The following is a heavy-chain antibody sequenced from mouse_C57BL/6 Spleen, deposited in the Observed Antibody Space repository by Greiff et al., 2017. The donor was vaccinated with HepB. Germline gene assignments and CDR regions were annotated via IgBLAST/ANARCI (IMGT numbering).Heavy chain of an antibody. CDR3: ALEGITTVGAHWYFDV. J-gene: IGHJ1*03. Sequence: QVQLQQPGAELVRPGSSVKLSCKASGYTFTSYWMHWVKQRPIQGLEWIGNIDPSDSETHYNQKFKDKATLTVDKSSSTAYMQLSSLTSEDSAVYYCALEGITTVGAHWYFDVWGTGTTVTVSS. D-gene: IGHD1-1*01. V-gene: IGHV1-52*01. CDR2: IDPSDSET. CDR1: GYTFTSYW.